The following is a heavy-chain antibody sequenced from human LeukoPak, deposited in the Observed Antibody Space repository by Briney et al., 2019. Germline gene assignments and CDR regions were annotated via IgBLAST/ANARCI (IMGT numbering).Heavy chain of an antibody. CDR3: ARHLYGYSLSYIDY. V-gene: IGHV4-39*01. CDR2: IYYTGSA. CDR1: GGSISSSSYY. Sequence: PSETLSLPCTVSGGSISSSSYYWGWIRQPPGKGLEWIGTIYYTGSAYYNPSLKSRVTISVDTSKNQFSLKLSSVTAADTAVYYCARHLYGYSLSYIDYWGQGILVTVSS. J-gene: IGHJ4*02. D-gene: IGHD5-18*01.